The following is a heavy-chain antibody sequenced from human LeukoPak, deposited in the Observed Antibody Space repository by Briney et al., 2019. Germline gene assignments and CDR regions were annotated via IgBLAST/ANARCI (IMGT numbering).Heavy chain of an antibody. CDR3: ARVAVAAREYFDY. Sequence: SETLSLTCTVSGASISSYYWSWIRQSPGKGLEWIGYIYYSGSTNYNPSLKSRVTISVDTSKNQFSLKLSSVTAADTAVYYCARVAVAAREYFDYWGQGTLVTVSS. CDR1: GASISSYY. CDR2: IYYSGST. J-gene: IGHJ4*02. D-gene: IGHD6-19*01. V-gene: IGHV4-59*01.